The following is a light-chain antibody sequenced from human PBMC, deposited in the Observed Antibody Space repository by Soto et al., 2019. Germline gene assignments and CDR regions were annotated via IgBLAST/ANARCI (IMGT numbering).Light chain of an antibody. CDR1: QSVTSTY. J-gene: IGKJ1*01. CDR3: QLYGSSSWT. CDR2: GAS. Sequence: EIVLTQSPGTLSLSPGEGATLSCRASQSVTSTYLAWYQQRPGQAPRLLIFGASSRASGISDRFSGSGSGTDFTLTISRLEPEDFAVYYCQLYGSSSWTFGQGTKV. V-gene: IGKV3-20*01.